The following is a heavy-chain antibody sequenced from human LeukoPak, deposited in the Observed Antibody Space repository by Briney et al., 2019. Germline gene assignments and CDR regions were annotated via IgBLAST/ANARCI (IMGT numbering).Heavy chain of an antibody. V-gene: IGHV4-59*01. J-gene: IGHJ4*02. Sequence: SETLSLTCTVSGVSISSYYWSWIRQPPGKGLECIGYIYYSGSTNYNPSLKSRVTISVDTSKNQFSLKLSSVTAADTAVYYCARVVDTAMVFDYWGQGTLVTVSS. CDR2: IYYSGST. CDR3: ARVVDTAMVFDY. D-gene: IGHD5-18*01. CDR1: GVSISSYY.